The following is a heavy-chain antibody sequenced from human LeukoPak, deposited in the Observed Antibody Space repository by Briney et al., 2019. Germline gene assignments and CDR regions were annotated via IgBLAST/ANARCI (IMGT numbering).Heavy chain of an antibody. CDR1: GGSISSYY. Sequence: SESLSLTCTVSGGSISSYYWSWIRQPAGKGLEWNGRIYTSGSTNYNPSLKSRVTISVDKSKNQFSLKLSSVTAADTAVYYCARDRLGKNRTTNYYYYMDVWGKGTTVTVSS. V-gene: IGHV4-4*07. D-gene: IGHD1-7*01. J-gene: IGHJ6*03. CDR3: ARDRLGKNRTTNYYYYMDV. CDR2: IYTSGST.